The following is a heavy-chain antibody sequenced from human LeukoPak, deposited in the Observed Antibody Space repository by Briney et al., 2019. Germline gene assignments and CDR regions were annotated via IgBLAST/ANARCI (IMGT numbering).Heavy chain of an antibody. CDR2: IHFSGSN. Sequence: SETLSLTCTVSGGSISSYYWSWIRQPPGKGLEWIGYIHFSGSNNYNPPLKSRVTISVDTSKNQFSLKVSSVTVADTAVYYCASTETPYYYYGVDVWGQGTTVTVSS. CDR1: GGSISSYY. V-gene: IGHV4-59*01. J-gene: IGHJ6*02. CDR3: ASTETPYYYYGVDV. D-gene: IGHD4-17*01.